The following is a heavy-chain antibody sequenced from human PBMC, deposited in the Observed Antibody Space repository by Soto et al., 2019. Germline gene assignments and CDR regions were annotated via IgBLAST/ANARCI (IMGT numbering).Heavy chain of an antibody. V-gene: IGHV5-10-1*03. CDR1: GYPFTNYW. CDR3: ARFYSSSSPEDY. CDR2: IDTGGSNT. D-gene: IGHD5-18*01. Sequence: EVQLVQSGAEVKKPGESLRISCQGSGYPFTNYWSNWVRQMPGRGLEWMGRIDTGGSNTYYSPSFEGHVTISVDNSLNTADLQCSSLKASDTAIYYCARFYSSSSPEDYWGQGTLVSVSS. J-gene: IGHJ4*02.